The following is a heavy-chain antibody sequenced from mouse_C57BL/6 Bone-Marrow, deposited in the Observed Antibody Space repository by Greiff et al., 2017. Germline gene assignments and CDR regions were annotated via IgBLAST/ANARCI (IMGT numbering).Heavy chain of an antibody. V-gene: IGHV5-4*01. J-gene: IGHJ4*01. D-gene: IGHD2-3*01. CDR2: ISDGGSYT. Sequence: EVKLVESGGGLVKPGGSLKLSCAASGFTFSSYAMSWVRQTPEKRLEWVATISDGGSYTYYPDNVKGRFTISRDNAKNNLYLQMSHLKSEDTAMYYGARDDGYFYAMDYWGQGTSVTVSS. CDR1: GFTFSSYA. CDR3: ARDDGYFYAMDY.